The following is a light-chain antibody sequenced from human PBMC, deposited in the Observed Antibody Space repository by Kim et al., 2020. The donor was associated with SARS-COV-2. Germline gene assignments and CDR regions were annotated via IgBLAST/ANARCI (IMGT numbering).Light chain of an antibody. CDR1: SLKSYY. Sequence: VDLGQTERITCQGDSLKSYYATWYQQKPGQAPIIVIYGKNNRPSGIPDRFSGSSAGNTASLTITGDQAGDEADYYCNSRDSNDNVVFGGGTKLTVL. V-gene: IGLV3-19*01. CDR3: NSRDSNDNVV. J-gene: IGLJ2*01. CDR2: GKN.